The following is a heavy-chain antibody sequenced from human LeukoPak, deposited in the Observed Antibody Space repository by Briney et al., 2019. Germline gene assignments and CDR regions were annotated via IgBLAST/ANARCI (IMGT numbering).Heavy chain of an antibody. V-gene: IGHV4-34*01. D-gene: IGHD6-13*01. CDR2: INHSGST. CDR3: ATLAANWVYYFDY. J-gene: IGHJ4*02. Sequence: PSETLSLTCAVYGGSFSGYYWSWIRQPPGKGLEWIGEINHSGSTNYNPSLKSRVTISVDTSKNQLSLKLSSVTAADTAVYYCATLAANWVYYFDYWGQGTLVTVSS. CDR1: GGSFSGYY.